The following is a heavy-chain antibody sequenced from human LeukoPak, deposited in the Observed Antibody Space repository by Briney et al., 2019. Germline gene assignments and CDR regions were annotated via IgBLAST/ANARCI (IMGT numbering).Heavy chain of an antibody. CDR1: GGTFSSYA. Sequence: VASVKVSCKASGGTFSSYAISWVRQAPGQGLEWMGRIIPIFGTANYAQKFQGRVTITADKSTSTAYMELSSLRSEDTAVYYCARDPWARQQLVKGSNPFDPWGQGTLVTVSS. J-gene: IGHJ5*02. CDR2: IIPIFGTA. D-gene: IGHD6-13*01. CDR3: ARDPWARQQLVKGSNPFDP. V-gene: IGHV1-69*06.